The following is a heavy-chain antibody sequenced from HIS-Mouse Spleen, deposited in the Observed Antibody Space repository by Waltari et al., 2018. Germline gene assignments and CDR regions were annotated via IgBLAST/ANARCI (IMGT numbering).Heavy chain of an antibody. Sequence: QLQLQESGPGLVMPSETLSLPCTVAGRSVSSSSYTWGWIRQPPGNGLEWIGSINYSGSTYYNPSLKSRVTISVDTSKNQFSLKLSSVTAADTAVYYCARHEGQQLVTSLFDYWGQGTLVTVSS. J-gene: IGHJ4*02. D-gene: IGHD6-13*01. CDR1: GRSVSSSSYT. CDR2: INYSGST. CDR3: ARHEGQQLVTSLFDY. V-gene: IGHV4-39*01.